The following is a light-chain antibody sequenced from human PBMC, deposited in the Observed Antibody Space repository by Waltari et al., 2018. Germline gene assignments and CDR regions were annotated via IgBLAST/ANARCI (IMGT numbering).Light chain of an antibody. Sequence: SVLTQPASLSGHPGQPITISCTGTNSDIGSYSYVSWYQQYPGKAPKRIIYDLTERPSGVSTRFSGSKSGNTASLTIAGRQADDEADYFCSSYTGRGTVIFGRGTMVTV. V-gene: IGLV2-14*01. CDR1: NSDIGSYSY. CDR3: SSYTGRGTVI. J-gene: IGLJ2*01. CDR2: DLT.